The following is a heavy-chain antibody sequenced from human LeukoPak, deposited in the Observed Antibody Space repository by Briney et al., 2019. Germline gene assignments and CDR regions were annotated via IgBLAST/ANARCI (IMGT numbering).Heavy chain of an antibody. CDR2: IYSGGST. J-gene: IGHJ4*02. CDR3: ARDALRHCTGTSCPNIYFDY. Sequence: QPGGSLRLSCAASGFTVGTNCMSWVRQAPGKGLEWVSVIYSGGSTHYADSVKGRFTVSRDTSKNTSYLQMNSLRAEDSAVYYCARDALRHCTGTSCPNIYFDYWGQGTLVTVSS. V-gene: IGHV3-53*01. CDR1: GFTVGTNC. D-gene: IGHD2-2*01.